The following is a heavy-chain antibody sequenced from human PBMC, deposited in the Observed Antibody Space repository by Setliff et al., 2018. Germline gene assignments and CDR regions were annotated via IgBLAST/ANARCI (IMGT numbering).Heavy chain of an antibody. CDR1: GFTFRTYE. CDR3: LGAGTCSY. CDR2: THTDGITI. Sequence: PGGSLRLSCAASGFTFRTYEMIWVRQAPGKGLERVSKTHTDGITIYSDSVRGRFTISRDNAKNSLSLQMNSLRTEDTAVYYCLGAGTCSYWGQGTLVTVSS. V-gene: IGHV3-48*03. D-gene: IGHD3-10*02. J-gene: IGHJ4*02.